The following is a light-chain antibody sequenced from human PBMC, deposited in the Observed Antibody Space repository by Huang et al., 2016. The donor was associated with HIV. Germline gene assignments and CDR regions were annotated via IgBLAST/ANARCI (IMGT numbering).Light chain of an antibody. Sequence: EIVLTQSPDTLSFSPGERGALSCRASHNVTNNYLAWYQHKSGQAPRLLIYGSSGRATATPARFSGSGYGTDFSLTIDTVKPEDFASYYCQQYSTSPWTFGPGTKLEIK. CDR3: QQYSTSPWT. CDR2: GSS. J-gene: IGKJ1*01. CDR1: HNVTNNY. V-gene: IGKV3-20*01.